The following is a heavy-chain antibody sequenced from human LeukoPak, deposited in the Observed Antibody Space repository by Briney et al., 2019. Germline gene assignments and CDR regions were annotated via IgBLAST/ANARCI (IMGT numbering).Heavy chain of an antibody. V-gene: IGHV4-59*01. Sequence: PSETLSLTCTVSGGSISSYYWSWIRQPPGKGLEWIGYIYYSGSTNYNPSLKSRVTISLDTSKNQFSLKLSSVTAADTAVYYCARDQGGSSTNYYMDVWGKGTTVTVSS. CDR2: IYYSGST. CDR3: ARDQGGSSTNYYMDV. D-gene: IGHD2-2*01. J-gene: IGHJ6*03. CDR1: GGSISSYY.